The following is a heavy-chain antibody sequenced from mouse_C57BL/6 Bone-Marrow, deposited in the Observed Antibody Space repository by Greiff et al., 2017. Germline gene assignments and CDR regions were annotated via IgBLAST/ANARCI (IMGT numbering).Heavy chain of an antibody. D-gene: IGHD2-10*01. V-gene: IGHV1-15*01. CDR3: TRSTYYGNYRFAY. CDR2: IDPETGGT. Sequence: VKLQESGAELVRPGASVTLSCKASGYTFTDYEMHWVKQTPVHGLEWIGAIDPETGGTAYNQKFKGKAILTADKSSSTAYMELRSLTSEDSAVYYCTRSTYYGNYRFAYWGQGTLVTVSA. CDR1: GYTFTDYE. J-gene: IGHJ3*01.